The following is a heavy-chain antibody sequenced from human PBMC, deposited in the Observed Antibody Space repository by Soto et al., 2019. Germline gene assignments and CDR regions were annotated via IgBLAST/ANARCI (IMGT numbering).Heavy chain of an antibody. CDR3: AKDVGCSSTSCYTGYYYYGMDV. D-gene: IGHD2-2*02. V-gene: IGHV3-30*18. CDR2: ISYDGSNK. J-gene: IGHJ6*02. Sequence: GGSLRLSCAASGFTFSSYGMHWVRQAPGKGLEWVAVISYDGSNKYYAGSVKGRFTISRDNSKNTLYLQMNSLRAEDTAVYYCAKDVGCSSTSCYTGYYYYGMDVWGQGTTVTVSS. CDR1: GFTFSSYG.